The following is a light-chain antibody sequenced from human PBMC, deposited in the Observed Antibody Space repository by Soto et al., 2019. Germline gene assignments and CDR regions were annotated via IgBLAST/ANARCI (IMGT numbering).Light chain of an antibody. J-gene: IGKJ2*01. CDR1: QSVSGDS. V-gene: IGKV3-20*01. CDR2: GAS. Sequence: EIVLTQSPGTLSLSPGERATLSCRASQSVSGDSLAWFQQRPGQAPRLLIYGASNRATGIPDRFSGSGSGTDFTLTISRLEPEDFAMYYCQQYHWAPYTFGQGTPLEMK. CDR3: QQYHWAPYT.